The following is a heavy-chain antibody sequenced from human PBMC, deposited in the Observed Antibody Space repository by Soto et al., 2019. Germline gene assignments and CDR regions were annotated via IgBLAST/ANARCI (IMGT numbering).Heavy chain of an antibody. V-gene: IGHV4-31*03. CDR1: GGSISSGGYY. CDR3: ASGPALLWFGELSGPPSGMDV. J-gene: IGHJ6*02. D-gene: IGHD3-10*01. Sequence: SETLSLTCTVSGGSISSGGYYWSWIRQHPGKGLEWIGYIYYSGSTYYNPSLKSRVTISVDTSKNQFSLKLSSVTAADTAVYYGASGPALLWFGELSGPPSGMDVWDQGTTVTVSS. CDR2: IYYSGST.